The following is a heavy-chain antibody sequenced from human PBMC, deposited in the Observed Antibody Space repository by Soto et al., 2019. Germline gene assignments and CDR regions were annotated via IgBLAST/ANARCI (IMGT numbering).Heavy chain of an antibody. CDR1: GGSISSYY. Sequence: QVQLQESGPGLVKPSETLALTCIVSGGSISSYYWSWIRQPAGKGLEWIGRVYPSGSTNYNPSLKSRVTMSVDTSKNQFSLKLSFVPAADTAVYYCARGSSSSWSDYFQHWGQGTLVTVSS. CDR2: VYPSGST. D-gene: IGHD6-13*01. J-gene: IGHJ1*01. CDR3: ARGSSSSWSDYFQH. V-gene: IGHV4-4*07.